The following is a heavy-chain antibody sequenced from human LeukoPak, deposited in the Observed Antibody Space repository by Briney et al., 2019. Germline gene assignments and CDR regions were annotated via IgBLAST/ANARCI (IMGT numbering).Heavy chain of an antibody. V-gene: IGHV4-39*07. CDR1: GGSINSSSYY. Sequence: SETLSLTCTVPGGSINSSSYYWGWIRQPPGKGLEWIGSIYYSGSTYYNPSLKSRVTISVDTSKNQFSLKLSSVTAADTAVYYCARFDLNLPFDYWGQGTLVTVSS. CDR2: IYYSGST. CDR3: ARFDLNLPFDY. J-gene: IGHJ4*02.